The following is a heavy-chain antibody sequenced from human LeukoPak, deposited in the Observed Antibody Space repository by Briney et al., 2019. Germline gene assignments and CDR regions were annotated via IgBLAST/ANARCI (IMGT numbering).Heavy chain of an antibody. CDR3: TRDRGARVVGSTSDY. CDR2: IRSKAYGGTT. Sequence: GGSLRLSCTASGFTFGDYAMSWVRQAPGKGLEWVGFIRSKAYGGTTEYAASVKGRFTILRDDSKSIAYLQMNSLKTEDTAVYYCTRDRGARVVGSTSDYWGQGTLVTVSS. J-gene: IGHJ4*02. CDR1: GFTFGDYA. V-gene: IGHV3-49*04. D-gene: IGHD2-15*01.